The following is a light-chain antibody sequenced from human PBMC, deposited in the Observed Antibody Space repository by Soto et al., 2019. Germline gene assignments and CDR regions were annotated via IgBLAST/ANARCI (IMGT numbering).Light chain of an antibody. CDR1: QSVSSSY. CDR2: GAS. Sequence: EIVLTQSPGTLSLSPGERATLSCRASQSVSSSYLAWYQQKPGQAPRLLIYGASSRATGIPDRFSGSGSGTAFTLTISRLEPEDVAVYYCQQYGSSYTFGQGTKLEIK. CDR3: QQYGSSYT. V-gene: IGKV3-20*01. J-gene: IGKJ2*01.